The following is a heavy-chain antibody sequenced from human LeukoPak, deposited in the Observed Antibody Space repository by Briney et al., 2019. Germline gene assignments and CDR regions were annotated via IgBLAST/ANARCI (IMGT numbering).Heavy chain of an antibody. CDR1: GFTFSSYA. V-gene: IGHV3-23*01. D-gene: IGHD2-15*01. CDR2: ISGSGGST. CDR3: ARGMPRRYCSGGSCYSLEYNWFDP. Sequence: GGSLRLSCAASGFTFSSYAMSWVRQAPGKGLEWVSAISGSGGSTYYADSVKGRFTISRDNAKNSLYLQMNSLRAEDTAVYYCARGMPRRYCSGGSCYSLEYNWFDPWGQGTLVTVSS. J-gene: IGHJ5*02.